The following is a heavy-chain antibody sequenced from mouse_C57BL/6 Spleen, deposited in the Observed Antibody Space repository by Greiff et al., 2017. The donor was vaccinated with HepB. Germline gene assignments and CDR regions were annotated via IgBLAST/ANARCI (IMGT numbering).Heavy chain of an antibody. V-gene: IGHV5-4*01. CDR3: AREDTTVVAPYWYFDV. J-gene: IGHJ1*03. Sequence: EVQWVESGGGLVKPGGSLKLSCAASGFTFSSYAMSWVRQTPEKRLEWVATISDGGSYTYYPDNVKGRFTISRDNAKNNLYLQMSHLKSEDTAMYYCAREDTTVVAPYWYFDVWGTGTTVTVSS. D-gene: IGHD1-1*01. CDR2: ISDGGSYT. CDR1: GFTFSSYA.